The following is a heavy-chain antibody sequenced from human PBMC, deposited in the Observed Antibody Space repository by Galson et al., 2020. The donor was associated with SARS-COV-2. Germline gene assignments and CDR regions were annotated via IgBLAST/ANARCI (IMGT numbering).Heavy chain of an antibody. V-gene: IGHV2-26*01. CDR1: GFSLSSAGTG. CDR3: ARVSHDWFNYVSFDH. J-gene: IGHJ4*02. D-gene: IGHD3-10*02. CDR2: ILSGEEK. Sequence: SGPTLVKPTETLTLTCTVSGFSLSSAGTGVSWIRQATGKALEWLGNILSGEEKSYTASLENRLSISRDTSKSQVVLTMTNMDPVDAGTYYCARVSHDWFNYVSFDHWGQGALGTVSS.